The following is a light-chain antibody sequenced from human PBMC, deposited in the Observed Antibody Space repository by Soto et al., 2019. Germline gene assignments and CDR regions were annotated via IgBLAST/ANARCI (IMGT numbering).Light chain of an antibody. V-gene: IGKV1-5*03. Sequence: DIQMTQSPSTLSVSVGDRVTITCRASQSISSWLAWYQQKPGKAPKLLIYKASTLESGVPSRFSGSGSGTEFTLTISSLQPDDFATYYCQQYNSYPLAFGGGARWRSN. CDR1: QSISSW. J-gene: IGKJ4*01. CDR2: KAS. CDR3: QQYNSYPLA.